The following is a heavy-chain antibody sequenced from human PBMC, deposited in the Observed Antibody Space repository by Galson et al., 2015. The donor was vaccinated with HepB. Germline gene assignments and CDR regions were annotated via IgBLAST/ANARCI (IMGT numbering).Heavy chain of an antibody. CDR3: ARGDFYPDTFDI. Sequence: SVKVSCKASGGTFSSYAISWVRQAPGQGLEWMGGIIPVFGRVNYAQKFQGRVTITRDTSASTVYMELSSLRSEDTAVYYCARGDFYPDTFDIWGQGTMVSVSS. V-gene: IGHV1-69*05. D-gene: IGHD3/OR15-3a*01. CDR2: IIPVFGRV. J-gene: IGHJ3*02. CDR1: GGTFSSYA.